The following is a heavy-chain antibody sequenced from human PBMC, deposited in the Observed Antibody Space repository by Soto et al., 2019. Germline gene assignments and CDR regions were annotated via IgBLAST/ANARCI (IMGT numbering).Heavy chain of an antibody. CDR1: GGSISSGDYY. Sequence: PSETLSLTCTVSGGSISSGDYYWSWIRQPPGKGLEWIGYIYYSGSTNYSPSHKSRVTILIDKSKNQFSLNLNSVTAADTAVYYCASLNSREPYYFDYWGQGTLVTVSS. D-gene: IGHD2-21*01. J-gene: IGHJ4*02. V-gene: IGHV4-30-4*01. CDR2: IYYSGST. CDR3: ASLNSREPYYFDY.